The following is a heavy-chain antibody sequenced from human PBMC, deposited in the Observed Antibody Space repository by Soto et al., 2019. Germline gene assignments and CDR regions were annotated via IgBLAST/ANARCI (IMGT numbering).Heavy chain of an antibody. CDR2: IYPGDSDT. CDR1: GYSFTSYW. J-gene: IGHJ4*02. V-gene: IGHV5-51*01. D-gene: IGHD3-9*01. CDR3: VSGGSEYYDILTGVYYFDY. Sequence: GESLKISCKGSGYSFTSYWIGWVRQMPGKGLEWMGIIYPGDSDTRYSPSFQGQVTISADKSISTAYLQWSSLKASDTAMYYCVSGGSEYYDILTGVYYFDYWGQGTLVTVSS.